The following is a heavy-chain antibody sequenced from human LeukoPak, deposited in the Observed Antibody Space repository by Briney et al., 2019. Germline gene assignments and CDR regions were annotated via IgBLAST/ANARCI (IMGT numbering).Heavy chain of an antibody. Sequence: GRFLRLSCAASGFTFSSYSMNWVRQAPGKGLEWVSSISSSSSYIYYADSVKGRFTISRDNAKNSLYLQMNSLRAEDTAVYYCARWGGATGFDYWGQGTLVTVSS. CDR1: GFTFSSYS. CDR3: ARWGGATGFDY. CDR2: ISSSSSYI. J-gene: IGHJ4*02. V-gene: IGHV3-21*01. D-gene: IGHD1-26*01.